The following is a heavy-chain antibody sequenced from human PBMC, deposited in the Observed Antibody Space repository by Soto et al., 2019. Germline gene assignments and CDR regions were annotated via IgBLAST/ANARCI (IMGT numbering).Heavy chain of an antibody. CDR1: GGSISSYY. Sequence: QVQLQESGPGLVKPSETLSLTCTVSGGSISSYYWSWIRQPPGEGLEWIGYISYSGTTNYNPSLKSRATISAATSRNQFSLKLSSVTAADTAVYYCATGYSWNEPFDYLGQGTLVTVSS. CDR2: ISYSGTT. J-gene: IGHJ4*02. D-gene: IGHD1-1*01. V-gene: IGHV4-59*08. CDR3: ATGYSWNEPFDY.